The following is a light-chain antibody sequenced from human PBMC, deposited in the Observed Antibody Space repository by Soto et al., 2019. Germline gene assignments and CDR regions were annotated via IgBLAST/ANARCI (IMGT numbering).Light chain of an antibody. Sequence: ETVMTQFPATLSVSPGERATLSCRASQYVSTNLAWYQQQPGQPPRLLIYDISNRATGIPARFSGSGSETEFALTITSLQSEDFAVYYCQQYDNWPPLTFGGGTKVDIK. V-gene: IGKV3D-15*01. CDR3: QQYDNWPPLT. J-gene: IGKJ4*01. CDR2: DIS. CDR1: QYVSTN.